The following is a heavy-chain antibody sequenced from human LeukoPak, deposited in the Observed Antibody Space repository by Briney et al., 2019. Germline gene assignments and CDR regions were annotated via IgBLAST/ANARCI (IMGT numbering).Heavy chain of an antibody. CDR1: GGSNSSYY. J-gene: IGHJ4*02. CDR3: AREVGYCSGGSCYSYFDY. Sequence: PSETLSLTCTVSGGSNSSYYWSWIRQPPGKGLEWIGYIYYSGSTNYNASLTNRVTISVDTSKNQFSLKLSSVTAADTAVYYCAREVGYCSGGSCYSYFDYWGQGTLVTVSS. CDR2: IYYSGST. D-gene: IGHD2-15*01. V-gene: IGHV4-59*01.